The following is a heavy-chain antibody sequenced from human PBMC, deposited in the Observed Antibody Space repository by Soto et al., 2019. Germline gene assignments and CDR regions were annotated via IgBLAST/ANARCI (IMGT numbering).Heavy chain of an antibody. D-gene: IGHD1-1*01. Sequence: QVQLQESGPGLVKPSQTLSLTCAVSGGSISSGGYYWSWIRQHPGKGLEWIGYICYSGSTYYNPSLKSRVTISVDTSKNQFSLKLSSVTAADTAVYYCARVWDENWNDSVYYYGMDVWGQGTTVTVSS. CDR3: ARVWDENWNDSVYYYGMDV. J-gene: IGHJ6*02. CDR1: GGSISSGGYY. CDR2: ICYSGST. V-gene: IGHV4-31*11.